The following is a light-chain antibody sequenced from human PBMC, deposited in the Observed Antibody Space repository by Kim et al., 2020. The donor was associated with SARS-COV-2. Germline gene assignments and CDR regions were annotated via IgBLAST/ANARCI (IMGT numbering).Light chain of an antibody. CDR1: QGISEY. V-gene: IGKV1-27*01. J-gene: IGKJ1*01. CDR2: GAS. CDR3: QKYNSAPRT. Sequence: ASVGERITITCRASQGISEYLAWYQQRPGKVPKLLIYGASVLQSGAPSRFSGSGSGTVFTLTISRLQPEDVGTYYCQKYNSAPRTFGQGTKVDIK.